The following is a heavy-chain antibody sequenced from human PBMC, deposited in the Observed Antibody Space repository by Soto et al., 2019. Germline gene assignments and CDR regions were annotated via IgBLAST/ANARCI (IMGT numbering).Heavy chain of an antibody. CDR1: GFVFSDYA. V-gene: IGHV3-48*02. CDR3: ARDAWVTTYYLSY. J-gene: IGHJ4*02. CDR2: ISTVTTIS. Sequence: GGSLRLSCAASGFVFSDYAMNWVRQAPGKGLEWISYISTVTTISSYADSVKGRFTISRDNAKNAVYLQMNSLRDEDTAVYYCARDAWVTTYYLSYWGQGTLVTVSS. D-gene: IGHD4-17*01.